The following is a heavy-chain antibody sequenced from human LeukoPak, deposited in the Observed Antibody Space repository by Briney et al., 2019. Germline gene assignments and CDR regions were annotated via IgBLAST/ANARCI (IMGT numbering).Heavy chain of an antibody. V-gene: IGHV4-61*02. CDR3: TRDRRDDPYYFDY. Sequence: SQTLSLTCTVSGGSISSGSYYWSWIRQPAGKGLEWIGRIYTSGSTNYNPSLKSRVTISVDTSKNQFSLRLSSVTAADTAVYYCTRDRRDDPYYFDYWGQGTLVTVSS. CDR1: GGSISSGSYY. CDR2: IYTSGST. J-gene: IGHJ4*02.